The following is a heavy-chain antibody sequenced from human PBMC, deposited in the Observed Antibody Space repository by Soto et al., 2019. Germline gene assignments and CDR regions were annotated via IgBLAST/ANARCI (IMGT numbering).Heavy chain of an antibody. Sequence: QVQLVESGGGVVQPGRSLRLSCAASGFTFSSYGMHWVRQAPGKGLEWVAVIWYDGSNKYYADSVKGRFTISRDNSKNXLYLQMNSLRAEDTAVYSCGRDSGGIRRRYYGMDVWGQGTTVTVSS. V-gene: IGHV3-33*01. D-gene: IGHD3-10*01. J-gene: IGHJ6*02. CDR1: GFTFSSYG. CDR2: IWYDGSNK. CDR3: GRDSGGIRRRYYGMDV.